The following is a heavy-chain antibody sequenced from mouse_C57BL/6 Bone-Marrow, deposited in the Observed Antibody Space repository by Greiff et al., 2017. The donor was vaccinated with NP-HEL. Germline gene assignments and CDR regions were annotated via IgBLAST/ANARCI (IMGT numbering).Heavy chain of an antibody. J-gene: IGHJ2*01. CDR3: ARHYYSNYFDY. CDR1: GFTFSSYG. CDR2: ISSGGSYT. D-gene: IGHD2-5*01. Sequence: EVKLVESGGDLVKPGGSLKLSCAASGFTFSSYGMSWVRQTPDKRLEWVATISSGGSYTYYPDSVKGRFTISRDNAKNTLYLQMSSLKTEDTAMYACARHYYSNYFDYWGQGTTLTVSS. V-gene: IGHV5-6*01.